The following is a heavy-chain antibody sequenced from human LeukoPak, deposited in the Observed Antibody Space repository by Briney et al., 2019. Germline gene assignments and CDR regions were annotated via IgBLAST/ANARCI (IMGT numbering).Heavy chain of an antibody. V-gene: IGHV7-4-1*02. CDR2: INTNTGNP. Sequence: EASVKVSCKASGYTFTGYYMHWVRQAPGQGLEWMGWINTNTGNPTYAQGFTGRFVFSLDTSVSTAYLQISSLKAEDTAVYYCARGFPLYYYDSSGYCGYWGQGTLVTVSS. CDR3: ARGFPLYYYDSSGYCGY. CDR1: GYTFTGYY. D-gene: IGHD3-22*01. J-gene: IGHJ4*02.